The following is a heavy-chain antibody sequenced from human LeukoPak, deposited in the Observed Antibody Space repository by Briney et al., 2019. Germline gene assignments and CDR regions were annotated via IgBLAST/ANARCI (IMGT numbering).Heavy chain of an antibody. CDR1: GFTFSSYD. CDR2: ISHDGSNK. D-gene: IGHD6-13*01. J-gene: IGHJ4*02. Sequence: AGGSLRLSCAASGFTFSSYDMHWVRQAPGKGLQWVAVISHDGSNKYYADSVKGRFTISRDNAKNSLYLQMNSLRAEDTAVYYCARASMRMSTAGLVDYWGQGTLVTVSS. CDR3: ARASMRMSTAGLVDY. V-gene: IGHV3-30*03.